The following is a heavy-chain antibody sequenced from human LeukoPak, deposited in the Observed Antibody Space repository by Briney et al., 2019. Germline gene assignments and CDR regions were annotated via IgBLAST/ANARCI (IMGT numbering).Heavy chain of an antibody. CDR3: TTYDFWSGYYMGPWYYCYYMDV. J-gene: IGHJ6*03. D-gene: IGHD3-3*01. CDR2: IKSKTDGGTT. V-gene: IGHV3-15*01. Sequence: GGSLRLSCAASGFTFSNAWMSWVRQAPGKGLEWVGRIKSKTDGGTTDYAAPVKGRFTISRDDSKNTLYLQMNSLKTEDTAVYYCTTYDFWSGYYMGPWYYCYYMDVWGKGTTVTVSS. CDR1: GFTFSNAW.